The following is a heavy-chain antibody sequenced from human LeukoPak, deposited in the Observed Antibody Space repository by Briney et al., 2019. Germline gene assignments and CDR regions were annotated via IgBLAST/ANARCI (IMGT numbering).Heavy chain of an antibody. D-gene: IGHD3-22*01. CDR1: GFTFSSYE. J-gene: IGHJ4*02. V-gene: IGHV3-48*03. Sequence: GGSLRLSCAASGFTFSSYEMNWVRQAPGKGLEWVSYISSSGSTKYYADSVKGRFTISRDNAKNSLYLQMNSLRAEDTAVYYCAKDRLGYDSLGKFFDYWGQGTLVTVSS. CDR3: AKDRLGYDSLGKFFDY. CDR2: ISSSGSTK.